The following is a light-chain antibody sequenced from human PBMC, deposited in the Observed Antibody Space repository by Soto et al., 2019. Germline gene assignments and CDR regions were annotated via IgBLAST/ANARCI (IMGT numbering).Light chain of an antibody. CDR2: LGS. CDR3: MQALQTPRT. J-gene: IGKJ1*01. Sequence: DIVMTQSPLSLPVTPGEPASISCRSSQSLLHSSGYMYLDWYLQKPGQSPQLLIYLGSNRSSGVPDRFSGSGSGTDFTLKISRVEAEDVGVYYCMQALQTPRTFGQGTKVEIK. CDR1: QSLLHSSGYMY. V-gene: IGKV2-28*01.